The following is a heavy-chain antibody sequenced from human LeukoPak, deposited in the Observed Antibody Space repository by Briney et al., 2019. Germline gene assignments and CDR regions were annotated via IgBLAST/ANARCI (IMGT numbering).Heavy chain of an antibody. Sequence: SETLSLTCTVSGYSISSGYYWGWIRQPPGKGLEWIGSIYHSGSTYYNPSLKSRVTISVDTSKNQFSLKLSSVTAADTAVYYCARGGIAAAGTNWFDPWGQGTLVTVSS. CDR3: ARGGIAAAGTNWFDP. CDR1: GYSISSGYY. D-gene: IGHD6-13*01. J-gene: IGHJ5*02. V-gene: IGHV4-38-2*02. CDR2: IYHSGST.